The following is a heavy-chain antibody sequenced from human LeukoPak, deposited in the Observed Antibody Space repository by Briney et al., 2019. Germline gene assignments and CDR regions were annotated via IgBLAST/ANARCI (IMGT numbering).Heavy chain of an antibody. D-gene: IGHD3-10*01. CDR2: IRSKAYGGTT. CDR1: GFTFGDYA. J-gene: IGHJ5*02. Sequence: GGSLRLSCTASGFTFGDYAMSWVRQAPGKGLEWVGFIRSKAYGGTTEYAASVKGRFTISRDDSKSIAYLQMNSLKTEDTAVYYCTRGRTSMVRGVIVTSWFDPWGQGTLVTVSS. V-gene: IGHV3-49*04. CDR3: TRGRTSMVRGVIVTSWFDP.